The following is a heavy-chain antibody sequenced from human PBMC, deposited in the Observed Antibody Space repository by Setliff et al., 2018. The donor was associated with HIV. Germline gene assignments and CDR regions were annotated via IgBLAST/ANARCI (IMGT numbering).Heavy chain of an antibody. J-gene: IGHJ4*02. Sequence: QPGGSLRLSCAASGFTFDRFWMHWVRQAPGKGLVWVSRVNRDGSSTTYADSVKDRFTISRDNAKNTLYLQMNSLRAEDTGVYYCHSGYDTEEQSYFDTWGQGTLVTVSS. CDR3: HSGYDTEEQSYFDT. D-gene: IGHD5-12*01. CDR1: GFTFDRFW. CDR2: VNRDGSST. V-gene: IGHV3-74*01.